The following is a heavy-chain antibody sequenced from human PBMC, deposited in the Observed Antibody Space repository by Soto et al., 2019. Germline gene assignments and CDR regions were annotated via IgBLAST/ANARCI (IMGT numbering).Heavy chain of an antibody. D-gene: IGHD5-12*01. CDR1: GFTFSSYA. CDR2: ISSNGGST. V-gene: IGHV3-64D*06. Sequence: GGSLRLSCSASGFTFSSYAMHWVRQAPGKGPEYVSAISSNGGSTYYADSVKGRFTISRDNSKNTLYLQMSSLRAEDTAVYYCVKDKEMATILGAFDIWGQGTMVTVSS. CDR3: VKDKEMATILGAFDI. J-gene: IGHJ3*02.